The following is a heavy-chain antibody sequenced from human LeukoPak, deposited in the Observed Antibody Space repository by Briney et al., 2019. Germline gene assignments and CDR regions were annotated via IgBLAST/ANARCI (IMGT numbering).Heavy chain of an antibody. CDR3: ARAAFGVVYGMDV. V-gene: IGHV4-59*01. D-gene: IGHD3-3*01. CDR2: IYYSGST. Sequence: SETLSLTCTVSGGSISSYYWSWIRQPPGKGLEWIGYIYYSGSTNYNPSLKSRVTISVDTSKNQFSLKLSSVTAADTAVYYCARAAFGVVYGMDVWGQGTTVTVSS. CDR1: GGSISSYY. J-gene: IGHJ6*02.